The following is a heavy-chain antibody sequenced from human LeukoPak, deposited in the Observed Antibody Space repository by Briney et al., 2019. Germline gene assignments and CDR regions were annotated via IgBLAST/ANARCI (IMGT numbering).Heavy chain of an antibody. J-gene: IGHJ4*02. D-gene: IGHD1-26*01. V-gene: IGHV3-21*01. CDR1: GFTFRSYS. Sequence: PGGSLRLSCAASGFTFRSYSMNWVRQAPGKGLEWVSSISSSGSYTYYADSVKGRFTISRDNAKNSLYLQMNSLRAEDTAVYYCARVGSNEGFDYWGQGTLVTVSS. CDR3: ARVGSNEGFDY. CDR2: ISSSGSYT.